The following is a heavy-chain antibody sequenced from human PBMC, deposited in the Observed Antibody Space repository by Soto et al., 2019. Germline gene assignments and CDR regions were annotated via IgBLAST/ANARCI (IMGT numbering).Heavy chain of an antibody. Sequence: QVQLVESGGGVVQPGRSLRLSCAASGFSFSSYAMHWVRQAPGKGLEWVAVISYDGSNKYHADSVKGRFTISRDNSKNTLYVQMNSLRAEDTAVYYCARDLYSSGWYGSFDYWGQGTLVTVSS. V-gene: IGHV3-30-3*01. CDR1: GFSFSSYA. CDR2: ISYDGSNK. CDR3: ARDLYSSGWYGSFDY. D-gene: IGHD6-19*01. J-gene: IGHJ4*02.